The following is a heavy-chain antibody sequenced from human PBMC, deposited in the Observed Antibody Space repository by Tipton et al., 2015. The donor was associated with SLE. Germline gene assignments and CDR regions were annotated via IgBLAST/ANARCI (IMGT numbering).Heavy chain of an antibody. CDR1: GGSISSYY. Sequence: TLSLTCTVSGGSISSYYWSWIRQPPGKGLEWIGYIYYSGSTNYNPSLKSRVTISVDTSKNQFSLKLSSVTAADTAVHYCARGDSGSYWIFDYWGQGTLVTVSS. CDR2: IYYSGST. CDR3: ARGDSGSYWIFDY. J-gene: IGHJ4*02. V-gene: IGHV4-59*01. D-gene: IGHD1-26*01.